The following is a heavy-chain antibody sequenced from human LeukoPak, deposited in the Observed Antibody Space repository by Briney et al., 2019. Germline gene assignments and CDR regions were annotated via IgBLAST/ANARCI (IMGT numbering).Heavy chain of an antibody. J-gene: IGHJ4*02. V-gene: IGHV3-9*01. CDR3: AKSSTYYYDSSGYYYF. CDR1: GFTFDDYA. CDR2: ISWNSGSI. D-gene: IGHD3-22*01. Sequence: GGSLRLSCAASGFTFDDYAMRWVRQAPGKGLEWVSGISWNSGSIGYADSVKGRFTISRDNAKNSLYLQMNSLRAEDTALYYCAKSSTYYYDSSGYYYFWGQGTLVTVSS.